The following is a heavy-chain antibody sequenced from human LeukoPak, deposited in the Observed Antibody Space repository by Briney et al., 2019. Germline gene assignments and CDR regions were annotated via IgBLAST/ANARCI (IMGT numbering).Heavy chain of an antibody. D-gene: IGHD3-10*01. CDR1: GYTFTGYY. V-gene: IGHV1-2*02. Sequence: ASVKVSCKASGYTFTGYYMHWVRQAPGQGLEWMGWINPNSGGTNYAQKFQGRVTMTRDTSISTAYMELSRLRSDDTAVYYCAREVYGSGSYYNVTSAENWFDPWGQGTLVTVSS. CDR3: AREVYGSGSYYNVTSAENWFDP. J-gene: IGHJ5*02. CDR2: INPNSGGT.